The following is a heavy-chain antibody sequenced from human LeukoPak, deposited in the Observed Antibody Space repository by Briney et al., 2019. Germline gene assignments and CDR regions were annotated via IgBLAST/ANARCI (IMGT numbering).Heavy chain of an antibody. D-gene: IGHD3-3*01. CDR3: ARGGTSTYYDFWSGYYQGYFDY. CDR2: ISSSSSYI. V-gene: IGHV3-21*01. CDR1: GFTFSSYS. J-gene: IGHJ4*02. Sequence: KTGGSLRLSCAASGFTFSSYSMNWVRQAPGKGLEWVSSISSSSSYIYYADSVKGRFTISRDNAKNSLYLQMNSLRAEDTAVYYCARGGTSTYYDFWSGYYQGYFDYWGQRTLVTVSS.